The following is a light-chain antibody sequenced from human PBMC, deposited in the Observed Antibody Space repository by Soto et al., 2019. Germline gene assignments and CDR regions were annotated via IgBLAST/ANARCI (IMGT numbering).Light chain of an antibody. CDR1: SGDIGGYNY. V-gene: IGLV2-14*01. Sequence: QSVLTQPASVSGSPGQSITIYCTGTSGDIGGYNYVSWYQQHPGKAPKLLISEVTNWPSGVSNRFSGSKSGNTASLTISGLQAEDEADYYCSSYTTNITPVVFGGGTKLTVL. CDR3: SSYTTNITPVV. CDR2: EVT. J-gene: IGLJ2*01.